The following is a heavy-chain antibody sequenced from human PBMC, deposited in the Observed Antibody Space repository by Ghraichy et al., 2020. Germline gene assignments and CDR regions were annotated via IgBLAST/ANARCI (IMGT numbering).Heavy chain of an antibody. CDR3: ARGSTPIAVGRDAFDI. CDR1: GGSISSYY. D-gene: IGHD6-19*01. CDR2: IYYSGST. Sequence: SETLSLTCTVSGGSISSYYWSWIRQPPGKGLEWIGYIYYSGSTNYNPSLKSRVTISVDTSKNQFSLKLSSVTAADTAVYYCARGSTPIAVGRDAFDIWGQGTMVTVSS. J-gene: IGHJ3*02. V-gene: IGHV4-59*01.